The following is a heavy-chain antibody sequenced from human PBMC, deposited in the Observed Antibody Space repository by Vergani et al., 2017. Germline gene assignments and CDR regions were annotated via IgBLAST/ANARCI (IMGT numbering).Heavy chain of an antibody. V-gene: IGHV4-39*07. J-gene: IGHJ4*02. CDR1: GGSISSSSYY. D-gene: IGHD3-22*01. CDR2: IYYSGST. CDR3: ARALQDSSGYYYVPYYFDY. Sequence: QVQLQQWGAGLLKPSETLSLTCAVYGGSISSSSYYWGWIRQPPGKGLEWIGSIYYSGSTYYNPSLKSRVTISVDTSKNQFSLKLSSVTAADTAVYYCARALQDSSGYYYVPYYFDYWGQGTLVTVSS.